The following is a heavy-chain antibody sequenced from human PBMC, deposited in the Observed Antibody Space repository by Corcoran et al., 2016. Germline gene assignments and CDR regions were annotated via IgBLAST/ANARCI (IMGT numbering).Heavy chain of an antibody. J-gene: IGHJ3*02. CDR2: IYPGDSDN. CDR1: GYSFTSYW. D-gene: IGHD3-22*01. Sequence: EVQLVQSGAEVKTPGESLKLSCKGSGYSFTSYWIGGVRQMPGKGQEWMGIIYPGDSDNRYSPSFQGQVTISADKSISTAYLQWSSLKASDTAMYYCASPTYYYDSSSYYLNAFDIWGQVSMVTVSS. CDR3: ASPTYYYDSSSYYLNAFDI. V-gene: IGHV5-51*01.